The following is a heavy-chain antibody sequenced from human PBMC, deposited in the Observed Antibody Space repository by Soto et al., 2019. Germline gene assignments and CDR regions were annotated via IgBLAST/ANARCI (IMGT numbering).Heavy chain of an antibody. V-gene: IGHV3-23*01. J-gene: IGHJ4*02. Sequence: HPGWSLRLSCAASGFSFRSYAMSWVRQAPGKGLEWVSAISGSGGSTYYADSVKGRFTISRDNSKNTLYLQMNSLRAEDTAVYYCAKVEYSSGWYFDYWGQGTLVTVSS. D-gene: IGHD6-19*01. CDR1: GFSFRSYA. CDR3: AKVEYSSGWYFDY. CDR2: ISGSGGST.